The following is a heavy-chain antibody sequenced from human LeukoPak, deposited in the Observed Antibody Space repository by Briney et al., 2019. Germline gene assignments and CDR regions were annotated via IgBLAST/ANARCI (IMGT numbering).Heavy chain of an antibody. CDR2: ISYDGSNK. J-gene: IGHJ4*02. Sequence: GGSLRLSCAASGFTFSSYGMHWVRQAPGKGLEWVAVISYDGSNKYYADSVKGRFTISRDNSKNTLYLQMNSLRAEDTAVYYCANLVFGVVAATRSDYWGQGTLVTVSS. CDR3: ANLVFGVVAATRSDY. CDR1: GFTFSSYG. D-gene: IGHD2-15*01. V-gene: IGHV3-30*18.